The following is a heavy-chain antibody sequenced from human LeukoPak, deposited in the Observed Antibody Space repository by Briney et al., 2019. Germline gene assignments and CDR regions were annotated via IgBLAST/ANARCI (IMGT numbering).Heavy chain of an antibody. D-gene: IGHD3-22*01. Sequence: SETQSLTCTVSGGSISSYYWSWIRQPPGKGLECIGYIYYSGSTNYNPSLKSRVTISVDTSKNQFSLKLSSVTAAGTAVYYCARLTLFSDSSGYYYPAFDYWRQGTVLTVSS. J-gene: IGHJ4*02. CDR1: GGSISSYY. CDR2: IYYSGST. V-gene: IGHV4-59*01. CDR3: ARLTLFSDSSGYYYPAFDY.